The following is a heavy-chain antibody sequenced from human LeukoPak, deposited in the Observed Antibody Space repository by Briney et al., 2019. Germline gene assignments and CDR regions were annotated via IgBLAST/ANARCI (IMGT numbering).Heavy chain of an antibody. V-gene: IGHV4-34*01. J-gene: IGHJ4*02. CDR3: AGGGWNKFDY. CDR2: INHSGST. CDR1: GGSFSGYY. D-gene: IGHD1-1*01. Sequence: SETLSLTCAVYGGSFSGYYWSWIRQPPGKGLEWIGEINHSGSTNYNPSLKSRVTISVDTSKNQFSLKLSSVTAADTAVYYCAGGGWNKFDYWGQGTLVTVSS.